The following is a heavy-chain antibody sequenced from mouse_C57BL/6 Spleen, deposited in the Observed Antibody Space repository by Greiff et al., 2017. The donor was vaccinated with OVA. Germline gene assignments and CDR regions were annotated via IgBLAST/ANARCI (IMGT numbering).Heavy chain of an antibody. D-gene: IGHD2-10*01. CDR3: ARHPSYDYDAMDY. Sequence: VKLLESGPGLVAPSQSLSITCTVSGFSFTSYGVHWVRQPPGKGLEWLVVIWSDGSTTYNSALKSRLSISKDNSKSQVFLKMNSLQTDDTSMYYCARHPSYDYDAMDYWGQGTSVTVSS. J-gene: IGHJ4*01. CDR1: GFSFTSYG. V-gene: IGHV2-6-1*01. CDR2: IWSDGST.